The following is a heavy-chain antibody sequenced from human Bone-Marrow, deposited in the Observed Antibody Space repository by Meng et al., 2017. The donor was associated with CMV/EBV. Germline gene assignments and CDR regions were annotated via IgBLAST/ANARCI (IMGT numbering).Heavy chain of an antibody. V-gene: IGHV4-61*01. Sequence: GSLRLSCTDSGGSVSSGSYYWSWIRQPPGKGLEWIGYISYSGSTNYNPSLKSRVTISVDTSKNQFSLKLSSVTAADTAVCYCAGGYYPYYGMDVWGQGTTVTVDS. CDR1: GGSVSSGSYY. J-gene: IGHJ6*01. CDR3: AGGYYPYYGMDV. D-gene: IGHD3-22*01. CDR2: ISYSGST.